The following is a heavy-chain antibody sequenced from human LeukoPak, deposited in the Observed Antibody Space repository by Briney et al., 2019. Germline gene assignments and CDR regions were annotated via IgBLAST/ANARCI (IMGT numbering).Heavy chain of an antibody. J-gene: IGHJ4*02. V-gene: IGHV3-15*01. CDR2: IQSRSNGGTP. CDR1: GFTFVNAW. CDR3: TSGVGTLDF. D-gene: IGHD1-14*01. Sequence: PGGSLRLSCAASGFTFVNAWMSWVRQAPGKGPEWVGRIQSRSNGGTPDYATPVKGRFTISRDDSKNTLYLQMNSLKTDDTAVYYCTSGVGTLDFWGQGALVTVSS.